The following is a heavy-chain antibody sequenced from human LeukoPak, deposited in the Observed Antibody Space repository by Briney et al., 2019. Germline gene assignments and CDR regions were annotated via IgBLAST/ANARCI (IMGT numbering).Heavy chain of an antibody. CDR3: ARHNYDSSGFLKY. D-gene: IGHD3-22*01. V-gene: IGHV4-39*01. CDR2: IYYSGST. J-gene: IGHJ4*02. CDR1: GGSFSSSSYY. Sequence: PETLSLTCTVSGGSFSSSSYYWGWIRQPPGKGLEWIGSIYYSGSTYYNPSLKSRVTISVDTSKNQFSLKLSSVTAADTAVYYCARHNYDSSGFLKYWGQGTLVTVSS.